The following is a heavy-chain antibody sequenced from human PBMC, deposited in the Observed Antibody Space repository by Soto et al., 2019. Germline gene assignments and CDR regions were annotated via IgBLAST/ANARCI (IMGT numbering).Heavy chain of an antibody. V-gene: IGHV1-69*13. CDR3: ARSYSSSLGYNWFDP. CDR1: GGTFSSYA. D-gene: IGHD6-13*01. Sequence: GASVKVSCKASGGTFSSYAISWVRQAPGQGLEWMGGIIPIFGTANYAQKFQGRVTITADESTSTAYMELSSLRSEDTAVYYCARSYSSSLGYNWFDPWGQGTLVTVSS. CDR2: IIPIFGTA. J-gene: IGHJ5*02.